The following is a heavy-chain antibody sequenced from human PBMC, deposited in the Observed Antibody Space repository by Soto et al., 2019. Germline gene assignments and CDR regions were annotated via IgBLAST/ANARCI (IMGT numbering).Heavy chain of an antibody. D-gene: IGHD6-13*01. CDR2: FIPVLGVT. J-gene: IGHJ5*02. Sequence: QVQLVQSGAEVKKPGSSVKVSCRASGGTFNSYTLSWVRQAPGQGFEWLGRFIPVLGVTNYAQKFQGRVTLAADKSTSTAYMELNNLTSGDTAVYYCASGAAAAGPWYNWFDPWGQGTLVTVSS. CDR3: ASGAAAAGPWYNWFDP. CDR1: GGTFNSYT. V-gene: IGHV1-69*02.